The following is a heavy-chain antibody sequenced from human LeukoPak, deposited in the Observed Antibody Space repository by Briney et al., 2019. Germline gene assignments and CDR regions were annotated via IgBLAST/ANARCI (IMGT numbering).Heavy chain of an antibody. Sequence: PGGSLRLSCAASGFTFSSYSMNWVRQAPGKGLEWVSYIGAAGSTIYYADSVKGRFTISSDNAKNSLFLQMNSLRAEDTAVYYCARDSSTYAGPPDYWGQGTLVTVSS. CDR3: ARDSSTYAGPPDY. J-gene: IGHJ4*02. CDR2: IGAAGSTI. D-gene: IGHD2-2*01. V-gene: IGHV3-48*01. CDR1: GFTFSSYS.